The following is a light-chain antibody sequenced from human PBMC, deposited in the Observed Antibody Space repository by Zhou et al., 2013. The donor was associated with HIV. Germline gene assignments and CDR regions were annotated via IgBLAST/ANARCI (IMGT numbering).Light chain of an antibody. CDR2: GAS. V-gene: IGKV3D-20*02. CDR3: QQRSNWPWT. CDR1: QTISTNY. Sequence: EIVLTQSPGTLSLSPGERATLSCRASQTISTNYLAWYQQKPGQAPRLLIYGASNRATGIPARFSGSGSVTDFTLTISSLEAEDFAVYYCQQRSNWPWTFGQGTKVEMK. J-gene: IGKJ1*01.